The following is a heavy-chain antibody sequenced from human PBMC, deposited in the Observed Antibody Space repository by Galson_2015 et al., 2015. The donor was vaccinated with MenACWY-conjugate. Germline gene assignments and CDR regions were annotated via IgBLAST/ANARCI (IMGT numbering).Heavy chain of an antibody. D-gene: IGHD2-8*01. J-gene: IGHJ5*02. CDR3: ARGPGTLNP. Sequence: SLRLSCAVSGFTFGSYSMNWVRQAPGKGLEWVSYINSSSSTIYYTDSVRGRFTISRDNSKNTLSLEMTSLRVEDTAVYYCARGPGTLNPWGQGTRVTVSS. CDR1: GFTFGSYS. CDR2: INSSSSTI. V-gene: IGHV3-48*01.